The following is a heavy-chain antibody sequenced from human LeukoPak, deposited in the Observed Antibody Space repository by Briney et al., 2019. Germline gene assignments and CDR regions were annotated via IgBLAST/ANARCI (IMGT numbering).Heavy chain of an antibody. Sequence: SQTLSLTCAISGDSVSSNSAAWNWIRQSPSRGLEWLGRTYYRSKWYNDYAVSVKSRITINPDTSKNQFSLQLNSVTPEDTAVYYGPKDQGHNWGFLPSDAFEIWGQGTMVPVPS. J-gene: IGHJ3*02. V-gene: IGHV6-1*01. CDR1: GDSVSSNSAA. CDR2: TYYRSKWYN. D-gene: IGHD7-27*01. CDR3: PKDQGHNWGFLPSDAFEI.